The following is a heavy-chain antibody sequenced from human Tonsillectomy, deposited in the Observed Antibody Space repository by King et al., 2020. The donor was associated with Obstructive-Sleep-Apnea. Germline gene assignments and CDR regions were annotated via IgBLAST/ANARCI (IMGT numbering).Heavy chain of an antibody. CDR2: INHSGST. CDR1: GGSFNGYS. V-gene: IGHV4-34*01. CDR3: ARVLGCGDNCSDRAFHI. J-gene: IGHJ3*02. D-gene: IGHD2-21*02. Sequence: VQLQQWGAGLLKPSETLSLTCAVYGGSFNGYSWSWIRQPPGKGLEWIGEINHSGSTNYNPSLESPVTISEDTSKNQFSLNLNSVTAADTALYFCARVLGCGDNCSDRAFHIWGQGTMVTVSS.